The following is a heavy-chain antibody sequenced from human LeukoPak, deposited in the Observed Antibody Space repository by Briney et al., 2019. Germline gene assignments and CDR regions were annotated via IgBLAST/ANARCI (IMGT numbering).Heavy chain of an antibody. Sequence: ASVKVSCKASGGTFSSYAISWVRQAPGQGLEWMGRIIPIFGTANYAQKFQGRVTITTDESTSTAYMELSSLRSEDTAVYYCARGVYYDFWSGYYSGGFNAGPFDPWGQGTLVTVSS. J-gene: IGHJ5*02. CDR1: GGTFSSYA. CDR2: IIPIFGTA. V-gene: IGHV1-69*05. D-gene: IGHD3-3*01. CDR3: ARGVYYDFWSGYYSGGFNAGPFDP.